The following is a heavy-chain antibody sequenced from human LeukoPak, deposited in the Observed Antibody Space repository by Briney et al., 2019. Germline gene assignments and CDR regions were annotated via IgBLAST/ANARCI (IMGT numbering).Heavy chain of an antibody. Sequence: ASVKVSCKASGYTFTAYYIHWVRQAPGQGLEWMGRINPNIGGANYAQNFQGRVTMTRDTSISTAYMELSRLRSDDTAVYNCARDVGTAMVTTPHLRPTHWYVDPWGGRALVSASS. CDR1: GYTFTAYY. D-gene: IGHD5-18*01. CDR2: INPNIGGA. J-gene: IGHJ2*01. V-gene: IGHV1-2*02. CDR3: ARDVGTAMVTTPHLRPTHWYVDP.